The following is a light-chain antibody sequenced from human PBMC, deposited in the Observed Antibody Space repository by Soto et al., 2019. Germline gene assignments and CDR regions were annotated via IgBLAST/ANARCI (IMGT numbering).Light chain of an antibody. Sequence: QSVLPQPPSVSGSPGQSVTISCTGTSSDIGSYNRVSWYQLPPGTAPKLMIYEVINRPSGVPDRFSGSKSGNTASLTISGLRAEDEADYYCSLYTSSGTYVFGTGTKVTV. V-gene: IGLV2-18*01. CDR3: SLYTSSGTYV. CDR1: SSDIGSYNR. CDR2: EVI. J-gene: IGLJ1*01.